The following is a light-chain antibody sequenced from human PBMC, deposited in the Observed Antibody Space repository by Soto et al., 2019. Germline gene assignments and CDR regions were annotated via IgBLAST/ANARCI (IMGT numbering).Light chain of an antibody. V-gene: IGKV3-20*01. J-gene: IGKJ1*01. CDR1: QSVSSSF. Sequence: EIVLTQSPRTLSLSTRERATLSCRASQSVSSSFLAWYRQKPAQAPSLLIYGASSRATGIPDRFSGSGSGTDFTLTISRLEPEDFAVYYCQQYGSSPRTFGQGTKVDI. CDR2: GAS. CDR3: QQYGSSPRT.